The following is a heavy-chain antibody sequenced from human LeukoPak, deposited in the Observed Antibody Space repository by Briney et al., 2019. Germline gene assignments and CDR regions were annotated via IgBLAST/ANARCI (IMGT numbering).Heavy chain of an antibody. CDR1: GFTFSSYA. Sequence: GGSLRLSCAASGFTFSSYAMSWVRQAPGKGLEWVSAISDSGGSTHDADSVKGRFTISRDNSKNTLYLQMNSLRAEDTAVHYCAKNDYYYYMDVWGKGTTVTVSS. CDR2: ISDSGGST. CDR3: AKNDYYYYMDV. V-gene: IGHV3-23*01. J-gene: IGHJ6*03.